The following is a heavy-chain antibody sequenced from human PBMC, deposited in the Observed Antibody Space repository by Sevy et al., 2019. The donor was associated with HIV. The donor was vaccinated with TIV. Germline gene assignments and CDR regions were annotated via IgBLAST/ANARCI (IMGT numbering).Heavy chain of an antibody. D-gene: IGHD3-16*01. J-gene: IGHJ4*02. CDR3: ASDRRFQYYDYTSDPDYFDS. V-gene: IGHV3-21*01. CDR2: ITASSRFK. CDR1: GFTLSWHD. Sequence: GGYLRLSCAASGFTLSWHDMSCVRQAPGKGLEWVSSITASSRFKQYAASVKGRFTISRDNSGNSLFLQMNSLRSDDSAMYYRASDRRFQYYDYTSDPDYFDSWGQGTQVTVSS.